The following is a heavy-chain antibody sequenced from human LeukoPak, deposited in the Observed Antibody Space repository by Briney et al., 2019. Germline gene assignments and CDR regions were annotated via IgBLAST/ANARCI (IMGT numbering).Heavy chain of an antibody. D-gene: IGHD3-3*01. J-gene: IGHJ4*02. CDR3: ARDNYDDCFDY. CDR1: GFTFSSYS. CDR2: ISSSSSTI. V-gene: IGHV3-48*02. Sequence: GGSLRLSCAASGFTFSSYSMNWVRQAPGKGLGWVSYISSSSSTIYYADSVKGRFTISRDNAKNSLYLQTNSLRDEDTAVYYCARDNYDDCFDYWGQGTLVTVSS.